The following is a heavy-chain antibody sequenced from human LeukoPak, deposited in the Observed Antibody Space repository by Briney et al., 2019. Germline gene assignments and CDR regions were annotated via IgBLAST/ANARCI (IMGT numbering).Heavy chain of an antibody. D-gene: IGHD3-3*01. CDR2: IYYSGST. J-gene: IGHJ4*02. V-gene: IGHV4-39*01. CDR1: GGSISSSSYY. CDR3: ARHRITIFGVVIQYFDY. Sequence: SETLSLTCTVSGGSISSSSYYWGWIRQPPGKGLEWIGSIYYSGSTYYNPSLKSRVTISVDTSKNQFSLKLSSVTAADTAVYYCARHRITIFGVVIQYFDYWGQGTLVTVSS.